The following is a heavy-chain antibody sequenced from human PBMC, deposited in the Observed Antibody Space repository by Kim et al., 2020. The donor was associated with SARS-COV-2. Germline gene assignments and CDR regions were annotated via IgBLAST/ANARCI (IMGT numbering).Heavy chain of an antibody. D-gene: IGHD3-10*01. J-gene: IGHJ4*02. CDR3: ARAPGSGSTFDY. Sequence: SETLSLTCTVLGGSISSYYWSWIRQPPGKGLEWIGYIYYSGSTNYNPSLKSRVTISVDTSKNQFSLKLSSVTAADTAVYYCARAPGSGSTFDYWGQGTLVTVSS. CDR1: GGSISSYY. V-gene: IGHV4-59*01. CDR2: IYYSGST.